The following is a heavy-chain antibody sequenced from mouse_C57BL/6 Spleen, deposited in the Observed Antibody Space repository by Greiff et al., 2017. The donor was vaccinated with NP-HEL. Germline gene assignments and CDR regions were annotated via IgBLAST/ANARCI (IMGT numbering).Heavy chain of an antibody. V-gene: IGHV5-6*01. Sequence: VQLKESGGDLVKPGGSLKLSCAASGFTFSSYGMSWVRQTPDKRLEWVATISSGGSYTYYPDSVKGRFTISRDNAKNTLYLQMSSLKSEDTAMYYCARDGYYYWGQGTTLTVSS. CDR3: ARDGYYY. CDR2: ISSGGSYT. J-gene: IGHJ2*01. CDR1: GFTFSSYG. D-gene: IGHD2-3*01.